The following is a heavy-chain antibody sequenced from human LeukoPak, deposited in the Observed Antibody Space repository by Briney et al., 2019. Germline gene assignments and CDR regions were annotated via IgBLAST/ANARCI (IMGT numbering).Heavy chain of an antibody. CDR2: IYHSGST. CDR3: ARVVSMITFGGVIVMGAFDI. D-gene: IGHD3-16*02. CDR1: GYSISSGYY. J-gene: IGHJ3*02. V-gene: IGHV4-38-2*02. Sequence: PSETLSLTCTVSGYSISSGYYWGWIRQPPGKGLEWIGSIYHSGSTYYNPSLKSRVTISVDTSKNQFSLKLSSVTAADTAVYYCARVVSMITFGGVIVMGAFDIWGQGTMVTVSS.